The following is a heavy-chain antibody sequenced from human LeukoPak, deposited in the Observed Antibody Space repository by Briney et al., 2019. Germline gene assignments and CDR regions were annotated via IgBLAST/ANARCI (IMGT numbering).Heavy chain of an antibody. CDR2: FYHSGST. Sequence: SETLSLTCTVSGYSIRSGYFWGWIRQPPGKGLEWLGSFYHSGSTYYNPSLKSRVTISGDTSKNQFSLKLSSVTAADTAVYYCARVRPTMVRGVIVYYYYGMDVWGQGTTVTVSS. CDR3: ARVRPTMVRGVIVYYYYGMDV. D-gene: IGHD3-10*01. V-gene: IGHV4-38-2*02. CDR1: GYSIRSGYF. J-gene: IGHJ6*02.